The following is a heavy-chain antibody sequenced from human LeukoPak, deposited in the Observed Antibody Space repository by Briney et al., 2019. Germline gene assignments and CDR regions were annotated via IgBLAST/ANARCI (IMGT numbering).Heavy chain of an antibody. CDR2: ISGGGGST. Sequence: PGGSLRLYCAASGFTFSSYAMSWVRQAPGKGLEWVSAISGGGGSTYYADSVKGRFTISRDNSKNTLYLQMNSLRAEDTAVYYCAKESGWFGVNDYWRQGTLVTVSS. J-gene: IGHJ4*02. V-gene: IGHV3-23*01. CDR3: AKESGWFGVNDY. D-gene: IGHD3-10*01. CDR1: GFTFSSYA.